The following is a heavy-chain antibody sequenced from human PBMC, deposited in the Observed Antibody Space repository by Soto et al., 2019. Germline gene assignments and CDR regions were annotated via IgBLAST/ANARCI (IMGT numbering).Heavy chain of an antibody. CDR3: ARDQEVSSGWYHGY. J-gene: IGHJ4*02. Sequence: QVQLVQSGAEVKKPGASVKVSCKASGYTFTSYAMHWVRQAPGQRLEWMGWINAGNGNTKYSQKYQGRVTITRDTSASTAYMELSSLRSEDTAVYYCARDQEVSSGWYHGYWGQGTLVTVSS. D-gene: IGHD6-19*01. V-gene: IGHV1-3*01. CDR2: INAGNGNT. CDR1: GYTFTSYA.